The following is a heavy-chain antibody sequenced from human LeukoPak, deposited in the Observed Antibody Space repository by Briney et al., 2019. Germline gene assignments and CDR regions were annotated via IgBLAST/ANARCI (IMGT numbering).Heavy chain of an antibody. V-gene: IGHV1-46*01. J-gene: IGHJ4*02. D-gene: IGHD2-15*01. CDR2: SNPSGGST. Sequence: GASVKVSCKASGDTFTTDYIHWVRQGPGQGPEWMGVSNPSGGSTTNAQKFQGRVSLTTDTSTSTAYMELTNLRSDDTAVYYCARGGYSDYWGQGTLVTVSS. CDR3: ARGGYSDY. CDR1: GDTFTTDY.